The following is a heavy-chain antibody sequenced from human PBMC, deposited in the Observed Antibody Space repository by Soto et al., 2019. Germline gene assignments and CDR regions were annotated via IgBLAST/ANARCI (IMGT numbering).Heavy chain of an antibody. CDR2: IGGSGGRT. Sequence: EVQLVESGGGLVQPGGSLRLSCAASGFIFDSFALSWVRQAPGKGLEWVSGIGGSGGRTYYADSVKGRFTISRDNSKNTLYLQMSSLSVEDTAIHYCAKDRAFWFGEGGWFDPWGQGTLVTVSS. D-gene: IGHD3-10*01. J-gene: IGHJ5*02. CDR3: AKDRAFWFGEGGWFDP. CDR1: GFIFDSFA. V-gene: IGHV3-23*04.